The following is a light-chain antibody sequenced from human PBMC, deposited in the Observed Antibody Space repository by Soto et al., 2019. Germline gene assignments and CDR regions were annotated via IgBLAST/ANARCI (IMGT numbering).Light chain of an antibody. J-gene: IGKJ4*01. CDR2: DTS. CDR1: QSVGST. CDR3: QQYNNWPRAT. Sequence: EIVLTQSPAALSVSPGERVTLSCWASQSVGSTLNWYQQRPGQAPRLLIYDTSIRATGIPARFSGSGSGTEFTLTIASLQSEDFAIYHCQQYNNWPRATFGGGTKVEIK. V-gene: IGKV3-15*01.